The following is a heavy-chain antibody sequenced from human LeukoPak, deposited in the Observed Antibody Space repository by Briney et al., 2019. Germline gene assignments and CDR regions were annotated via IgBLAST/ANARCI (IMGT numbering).Heavy chain of an antibody. CDR2: IKQDGSEK. J-gene: IGHJ6*02. CDR3: ARGSGGSSYYYYGMDV. CDR1: GFTFSSYW. V-gene: IGHV3-7*01. Sequence: GGSLRLSCAASGFTFSSYWMSWVRQAPGKGLEWVANIKQDGSEKYYVDSMKGRFTISRDNAENSLYLQMNSLRAEDTAVYYCARGSGGSSYYYYGMDVWGQGTTVTVSS. D-gene: IGHD2-15*01.